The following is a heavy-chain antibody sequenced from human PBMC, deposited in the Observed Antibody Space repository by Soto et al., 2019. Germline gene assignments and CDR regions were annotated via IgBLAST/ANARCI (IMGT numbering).Heavy chain of an antibody. D-gene: IGHD3-10*01. CDR1: GGSISSGGYY. V-gene: IGHV4-31*03. J-gene: IGHJ6*02. CDR2: IYYSGST. CDR3: ARGPGLRLRGVIYGMDV. Sequence: QVQLQESGPGLVKPSQTLSLTCTVSGGSISSGGYYWSWIRQHPGKGLEWLGYIYYSGSTYYNPSLKSRVTISVDTSKNQFSLKLSSVTAADTAVYYCARGPGLRLRGVIYGMDVWGQGTTVTVSS.